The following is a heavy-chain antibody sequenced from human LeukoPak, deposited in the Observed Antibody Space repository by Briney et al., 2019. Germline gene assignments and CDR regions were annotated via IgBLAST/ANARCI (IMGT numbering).Heavy chain of an antibody. D-gene: IGHD6-19*01. V-gene: IGHV3-30-3*01. J-gene: IGHJ4*02. CDR2: ISYDGSNK. CDR1: GFTFSSYA. Sequence: GGSLRLSCAASGFTFSSYAMHWVRQAPGKGLEWVAVISYDGSNKYYADSVKGRFTISRDNSKNTLYLQMNSLRAKDTAVYYCARAIAVAGADNDYWGQGTLVTVSS. CDR3: ARAIAVAGADNDY.